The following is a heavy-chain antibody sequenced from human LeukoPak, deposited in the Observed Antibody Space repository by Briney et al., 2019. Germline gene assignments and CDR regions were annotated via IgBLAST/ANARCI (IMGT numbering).Heavy chain of an antibody. CDR2: IYYSGST. CDR3: AASVVTAPYFDY. V-gene: IGHV4-59*01. J-gene: IGHJ4*02. D-gene: IGHD2-21*02. CDR1: GGSLSSFY. Sequence: PSETLSLTCIVSGGSLSSFYWSWIRQPPGKGLEWIGYIYYSGSTNYNPSLKSRVTISVDTSKNQFSLKLSSVTAADTAVYFCAASVVTAPYFDYWGQGTLVTVSS.